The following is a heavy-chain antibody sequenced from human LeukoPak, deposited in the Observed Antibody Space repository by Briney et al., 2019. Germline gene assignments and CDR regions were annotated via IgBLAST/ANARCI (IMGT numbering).Heavy chain of an antibody. D-gene: IGHD3-22*01. CDR1: GFTFTSYS. Sequence: PGGSLRLSCAASGFTFTSYSINWVRQAPGKGLEWVSCISSSSSTMYYAESVRGRFTISRDNAKTSLYLQMNSLRDEDTAVYYCAREMAHYFDSSGYSFWGQGTLVTVSS. CDR2: ISSSSSTM. J-gene: IGHJ4*02. CDR3: AREMAHYFDSSGYSF. V-gene: IGHV3-48*02.